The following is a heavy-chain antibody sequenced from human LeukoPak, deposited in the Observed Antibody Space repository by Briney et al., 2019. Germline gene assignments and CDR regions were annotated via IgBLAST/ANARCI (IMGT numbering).Heavy chain of an antibody. Sequence: ASVKVSCKASGGTFSRFGVSWVRQVPGQGPGWMGRIIPLLGTSDYAQKFQGRVTINADTSTSTAYMVLSSLTSEDMAIYYCARDGDDDVFTGYFKYWGQGSLVTVSS. CDR2: IIPLLGTS. CDR1: GGTFSRFG. D-gene: IGHD3-9*01. J-gene: IGHJ4*02. CDR3: ARDGDDDVFTGYFKY. V-gene: IGHV1-69*04.